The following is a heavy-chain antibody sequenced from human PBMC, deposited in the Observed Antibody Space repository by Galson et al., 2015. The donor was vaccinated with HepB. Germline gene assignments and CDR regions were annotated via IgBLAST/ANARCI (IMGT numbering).Heavy chain of an antibody. CDR3: ARGIYSSSSPYYYYYYMDV. Sequence: TLSLTCTVSGGSISSGGYYWSWIRQHPGKGLEWIGYIYYSGSTYYNPSLKSRVTISVDTSKNQFSLKLSSVTAADTAVYYCARGIYSSSSPYYYYYYMDVWGKGTTVTVSS. CDR2: IYYSGST. D-gene: IGHD6-6*01. J-gene: IGHJ6*03. CDR1: GGSISSGGYY. V-gene: IGHV4-31*03.